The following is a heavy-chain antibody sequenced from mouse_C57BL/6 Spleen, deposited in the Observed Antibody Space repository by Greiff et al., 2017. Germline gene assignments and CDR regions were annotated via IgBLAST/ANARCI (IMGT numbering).Heavy chain of an antibody. V-gene: IGHV1-39*01. CDR3: AREGTTYGSTWYFDV. CDR2: INPNYGTT. CDR1: GYSFTDYN. J-gene: IGHJ1*03. Sequence: VQLQQSGPELVKPGASVKISCTASGYSFTDYNMNWVKQRNGKSLEWIGVINPNYGTTSYNQKFKGKATLTVDQSSSTAYMQINSLTSEDSAVYYCAREGTTYGSTWYFDVWGTGTTVTVSS. D-gene: IGHD1-1*01.